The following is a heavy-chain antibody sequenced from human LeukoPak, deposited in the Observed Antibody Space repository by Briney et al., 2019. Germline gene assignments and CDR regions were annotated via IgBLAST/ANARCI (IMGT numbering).Heavy chain of an antibody. V-gene: IGHV3-30-3*01. J-gene: IGHJ4*02. CDR2: ISYDGSNK. Sequence: PGRSLRLYCAASGFTFSGYAMHWVRQAPGEGLEWVALISYDGSNKYYADSVKGRFTISRDNSKNTLYLRMNSLRPEDTAVYYCARDLHSDILTGLDYWGQGTLVTVSS. CDR1: GFTFSGYA. D-gene: IGHD3-9*01. CDR3: ARDLHSDILTGLDY.